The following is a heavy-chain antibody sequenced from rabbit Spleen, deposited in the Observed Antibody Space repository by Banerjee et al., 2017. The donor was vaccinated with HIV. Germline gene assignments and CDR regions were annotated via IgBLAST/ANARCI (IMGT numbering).Heavy chain of an antibody. J-gene: IGHJ4*01. Sequence: QSLEESGGGLVQPEGSLALTCKASGFSFSSSDYICWVRQAPGKGLEWISCIAGSSSGFTYSATWAKGRFTCSKTSSTTVTLQMTSLTAADTATYFCARGAYSYDYGSDLWGQGTLVTVS. D-gene: IGHD6-1*01. CDR2: IAGSSSGFT. CDR1: GFSFSSSDY. CDR3: ARGAYSYDYGSDL. V-gene: IGHV1S40*01.